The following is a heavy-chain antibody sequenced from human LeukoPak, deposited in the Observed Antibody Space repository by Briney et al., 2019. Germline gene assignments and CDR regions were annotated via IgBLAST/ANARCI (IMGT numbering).Heavy chain of an antibody. CDR3: ARGVEGSSSWYDNWFDP. CDR2: IYYSGST. D-gene: IGHD6-13*01. CDR1: GGSISSYY. V-gene: IGHV4-59*01. Sequence: SETLSLTCTVSGGSISSYYWSWIRQPPGKGLEWIGYIYYSGSTNYNPSLKSRVTISVDTSKNQFSLKLSSVTAADTAVYYCARGVEGSSSWYDNWFDPWGQGTLVTVSS. J-gene: IGHJ5*02.